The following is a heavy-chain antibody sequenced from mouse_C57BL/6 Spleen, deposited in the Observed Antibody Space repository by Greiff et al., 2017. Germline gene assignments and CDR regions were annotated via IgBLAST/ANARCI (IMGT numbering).Heavy chain of an antibody. CDR3: AKPDSNYAMDY. D-gene: IGHD3-3*01. V-gene: IGHV2-3*01. CDR1: GFSLTSYG. CDR2: IWGDGST. Sequence: QVQLKESGPGLVAPSQSLSITCTVSGFSLTSYGVSWVRQPPGKGLEWLGVIWGDGSTHYHSALISRLSISKDKSKSHGFLQLNSLQTDDTATYYCAKPDSNYAMDYWGQGTSVTVSS. J-gene: IGHJ4*01.